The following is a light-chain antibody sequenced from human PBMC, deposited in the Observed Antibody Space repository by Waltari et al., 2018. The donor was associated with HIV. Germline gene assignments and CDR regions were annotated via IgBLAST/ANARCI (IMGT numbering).Light chain of an antibody. CDR3: QQYNSYLYT. V-gene: IGKV1-5*03. CDR1: QSISSW. CDR2: KAS. Sequence: DIPMPQSPSTLYASVGDRATITCRASQSISSWLAWYQQKAGKAPKLLIYKASSLESGVPSRFSGSGSGTEFTLTISSLQPDDFATYYCQQYNSYLYTFGQGTKLEIK. J-gene: IGKJ2*01.